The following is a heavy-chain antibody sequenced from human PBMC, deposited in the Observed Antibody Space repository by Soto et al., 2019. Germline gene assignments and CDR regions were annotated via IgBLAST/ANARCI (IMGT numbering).Heavy chain of an antibody. V-gene: IGHV1-24*01. CDR1: GYTLTELS. CDR2: FDPEDGET. J-gene: IGHJ4*02. Sequence: QVQLVQSGAEVKKPGASVKVSCKVSGYTLTELSMHWVRQAPGKGLEWMGGFDPEDGETIYAQKFQGRVTMTEDTSTDTAYMELSSLGSEDTAVYYCATVGGYSSSWYHYFDYWGQGTLVTVSS. D-gene: IGHD6-13*01. CDR3: ATVGGYSSSWYHYFDY.